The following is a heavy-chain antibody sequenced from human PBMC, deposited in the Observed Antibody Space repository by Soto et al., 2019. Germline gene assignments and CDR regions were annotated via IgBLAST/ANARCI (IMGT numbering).Heavy chain of an antibody. J-gene: IGHJ6*02. Sequence: GGSLRLSCAASGFTFSSYSMNWVRQAPGKGLEWVSSISSSSSYIYYADSVKGRFTISGDNAKNSLYLQMNSLRAEDTAVYYCARGFASWSYYYYYGMDVWGQGTTVTVSS. D-gene: IGHD2-2*01. CDR2: ISSSSSYI. CDR1: GFTFSSYS. CDR3: ARGFASWSYYYYYGMDV. V-gene: IGHV3-21*01.